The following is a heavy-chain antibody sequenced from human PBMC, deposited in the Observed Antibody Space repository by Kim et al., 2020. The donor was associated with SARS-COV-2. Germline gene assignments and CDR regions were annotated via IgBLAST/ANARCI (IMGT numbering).Heavy chain of an antibody. CDR1: GFTFSSYA. Sequence: GGSLRLSCAASGFTFSSYAMSWVRQAPGKGLEWVSAISGSGGSTYYADSVKGRFTISRDNSKNTLYLQMNSLRAEDTAVYYCAKLLAAVYGSGSYYRGDWYFDLWGRGTLVTVSS. CDR2: ISGSGGST. CDR3: AKLLAAVYGSGSYYRGDWYFDL. V-gene: IGHV3-23*01. D-gene: IGHD3-10*01. J-gene: IGHJ2*01.